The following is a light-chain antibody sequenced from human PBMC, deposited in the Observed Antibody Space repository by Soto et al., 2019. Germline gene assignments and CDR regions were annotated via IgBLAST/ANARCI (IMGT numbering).Light chain of an antibody. V-gene: IGKV3-15*01. Sequence: EIVLTPSPATLSVSPGDTDTLSCRASQSVSSDLAWYQQKPGQAPRLLIYGASTRATDIPATFSGSGSGTEFTLTISRLEPEDFAVYYCQQYGSSPVTFGGGTKVDIK. CDR2: GAS. J-gene: IGKJ4*01. CDR3: QQYGSSPVT. CDR1: QSVSSD.